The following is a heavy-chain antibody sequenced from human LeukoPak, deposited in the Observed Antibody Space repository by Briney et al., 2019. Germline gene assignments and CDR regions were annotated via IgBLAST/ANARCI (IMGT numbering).Heavy chain of an antibody. Sequence: SETLSLTCTVSGGSISSGDYYWDWIRQYPGKGLEWLGTIYYSGSTYYNASLKSRLFISVDTSNNQFSLRLSFVTAADTAVYYCARRRYYDATGYLDWGQGALITVSS. CDR2: IYYSGST. D-gene: IGHD3-22*01. J-gene: IGHJ1*01. CDR1: GGSISSGDYY. V-gene: IGHV4-39*01. CDR3: ARRRYYDATGYLD.